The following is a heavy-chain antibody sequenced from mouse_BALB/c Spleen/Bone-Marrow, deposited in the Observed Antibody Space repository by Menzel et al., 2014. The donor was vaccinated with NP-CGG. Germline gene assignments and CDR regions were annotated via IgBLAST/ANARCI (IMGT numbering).Heavy chain of an antibody. CDR3: TSGYGISPRFAY. CDR1: GYIFSNYV. CDR2: INPYNDGT. V-gene: IGHV1-14*01. J-gene: IGHJ3*01. D-gene: IGHD2-1*01. Sequence: VQLQQSGPELLKPGASAKMYCKASGYIFSNYVMPWVKQKPGQGLEWIGYINPYNDGTKYNEKFKGKATLTSDKSSSTAYMELSSLTSEDSAVYYCTSGYGISPRFAYWGQG.